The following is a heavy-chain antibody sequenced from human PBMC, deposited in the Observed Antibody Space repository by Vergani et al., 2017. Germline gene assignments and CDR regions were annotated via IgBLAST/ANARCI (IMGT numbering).Heavy chain of an antibody. D-gene: IGHD2-21*01. CDR2: IYYDGSKK. CDR3: VREWYYGGATTGRNPSYFYYYHMDV. J-gene: IGHJ6*03. Sequence: QVQLVESGGGVVQPVRSLRLSCTSSGFTFSTYAMHWVRQAPGKGLEWVALIYYDGSKKYYADSVKGRFTISRDNSRNTLDLLMSSLRAEDTAIYYCVREWYYGGATTGRNPSYFYYYHMDVWGEGTTVTVSS. CDR1: GFTFSTYA. V-gene: IGHV3-33*01.